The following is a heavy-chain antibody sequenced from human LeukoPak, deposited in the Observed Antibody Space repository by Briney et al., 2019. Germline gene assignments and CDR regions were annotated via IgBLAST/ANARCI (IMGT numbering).Heavy chain of an antibody. CDR1: GFTFSSYS. CDR2: ISSSSSYI. V-gene: IGHV3-21*01. J-gene: IGHJ4*02. Sequence: GGSLRLSCAASGFTFSSYSMNWVRQAPGKGLEWVSSISSSSSYIYYADSVKGRFTISRDNSKNTLYLQMNSLRAEDTAVYYCARDWGYCSSTSCYLFDYWGQGTLVTVSS. D-gene: IGHD2-2*01. CDR3: ARDWGYCSSTSCYLFDY.